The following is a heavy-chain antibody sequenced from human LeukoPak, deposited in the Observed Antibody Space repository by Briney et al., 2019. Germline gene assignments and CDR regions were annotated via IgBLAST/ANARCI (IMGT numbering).Heavy chain of an antibody. V-gene: IGHV3-23*01. CDR3: AHKQEYYYYGMDV. CDR2: ISGSGGST. J-gene: IGHJ6*02. CDR1: GFTFSSYA. Sequence: GGSLRLSCAASGFTFSSYAMSWVRQAPGKGLEWVSAISGSGGSTYYADSVKGRFTISRDNSKNTLYLQMNSLRAEDTAVYYCAHKQEYYYYGMDVWSQGTTVTVSS.